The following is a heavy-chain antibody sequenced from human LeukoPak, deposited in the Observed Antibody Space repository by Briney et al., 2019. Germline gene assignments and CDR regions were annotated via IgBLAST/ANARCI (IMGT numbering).Heavy chain of an antibody. CDR1: GGSISSGGYY. V-gene: IGHV4-31*03. CDR2: IYYSGST. Sequence: SETLSLTCTVSGGSISSGGYYWSWIRQHPGKGLEWIGYIYYSGSTYYNPSLKSRVTISVDTSKNQFSLKLSSVTAADTAVYYCARDAAAEDYYYYGMDVWAKGPRSPSP. CDR3: ARDAAAEDYYYYGMDV. D-gene: IGHD6-13*01. J-gene: IGHJ6*02.